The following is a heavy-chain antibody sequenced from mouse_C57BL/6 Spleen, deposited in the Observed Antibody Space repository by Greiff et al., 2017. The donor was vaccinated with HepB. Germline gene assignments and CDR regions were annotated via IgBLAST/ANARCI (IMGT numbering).Heavy chain of an antibody. Sequence: VQLKESGGGLVKPGGSLKLSCAASGFTFRDYGMHWVRQAPEKGLEWVAYISSGSSTIYYADTVKGRFTISRDNAKNTLFLQMTSLRSEDTAMYYCARNLRAMDYWGQGTSVTVSS. CDR2: ISSGSSTI. J-gene: IGHJ4*01. CDR3: ARNLRAMDY. CDR1: GFTFRDYG. D-gene: IGHD5-1*01. V-gene: IGHV5-17*01.